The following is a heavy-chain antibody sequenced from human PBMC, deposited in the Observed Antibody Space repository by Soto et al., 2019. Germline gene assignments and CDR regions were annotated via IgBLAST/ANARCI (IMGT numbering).Heavy chain of an antibody. D-gene: IGHD3-22*01. CDR3: ARARSTYYYDSSGYYEFDY. J-gene: IGHJ4*02. Sequence: SVKASCKASGGTFSSYAISWVRQAPGQGLEWMGGIIPIFGTANYAQKFQGRVTITADESTSTAYMELSSLRSEDTAVHYCARARSTYYYDSSGYYEFDYWGQGTLVTVSS. CDR1: GGTFSSYA. CDR2: IIPIFGTA. V-gene: IGHV1-69*13.